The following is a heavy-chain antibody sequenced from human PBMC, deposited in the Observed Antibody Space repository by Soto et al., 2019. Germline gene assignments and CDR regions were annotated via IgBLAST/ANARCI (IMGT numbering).Heavy chain of an antibody. CDR3: ARAPWRGSTSRGPFDM. J-gene: IGHJ3*02. Sequence: QVQLQESGPGLVRPSQTLSLTCIVFGDSISSGEYYWSWIRQPPGKGLEWIGYISYSGTPYYNPSLQSRLTMALDTARNQFSLKLTSVTAADTAVYTCARAPWRGSTSRGPFDMWGQGTLVTVSS. CDR1: GDSISSGEYY. CDR2: ISYSGTP. D-gene: IGHD3-3*01. V-gene: IGHV4-30-4*01.